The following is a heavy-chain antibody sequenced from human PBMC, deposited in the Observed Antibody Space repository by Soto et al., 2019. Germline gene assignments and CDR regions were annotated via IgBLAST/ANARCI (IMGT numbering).Heavy chain of an antibody. CDR2: ISYDGSNK. J-gene: IGHJ6*02. Sequence: QVQLVESGGGVVQPGRSLRLSCAASGFTFSSYAMHWVRQAPGKGLEWVAVISYDGSNKYYADSVKGRFTISRDNSKNTLYLQMNSLRAEDTAVYYCARDRYGDYGYYYYGMDVWGQGTTVTVSS. CDR3: ARDRYGDYGYYYYGMDV. D-gene: IGHD4-17*01. V-gene: IGHV3-30-3*01. CDR1: GFTFSSYA.